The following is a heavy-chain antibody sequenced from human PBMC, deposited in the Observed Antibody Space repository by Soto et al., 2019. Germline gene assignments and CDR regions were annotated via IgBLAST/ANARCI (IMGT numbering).Heavy chain of an antibody. Sequence: SETLSLTCTVSGGSISSGGYYWSWIRQHPGKGLEWIGYIYYSGSTYYNSPLKSRVTISADTSKNQFSLKLSSVTAADSALYYCARGGRSASNTYYYYGMDVWGLGTTVTVSS. CDR3: ARGGRSASNTYYYYGMDV. CDR1: GGSISSGGYY. D-gene: IGHD2-15*01. J-gene: IGHJ6*02. CDR2: IYYSGST. V-gene: IGHV4-31*03.